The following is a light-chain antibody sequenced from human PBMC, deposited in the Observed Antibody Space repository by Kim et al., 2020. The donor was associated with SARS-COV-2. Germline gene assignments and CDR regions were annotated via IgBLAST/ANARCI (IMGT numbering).Light chain of an antibody. CDR1: SLRSYY. J-gene: IGLJ2*01. CDR3: NSRDSSGNHLGVV. CDR2: GKN. Sequence: QTVRITCQGDSLRSYYASWYQQKPGQAPVLVIYGKNNRPSGIPDRFSGSSSGNTASLTITGAQAEDEADDYCNSRDSSGNHLGVVFGGGTQLTVL. V-gene: IGLV3-19*01.